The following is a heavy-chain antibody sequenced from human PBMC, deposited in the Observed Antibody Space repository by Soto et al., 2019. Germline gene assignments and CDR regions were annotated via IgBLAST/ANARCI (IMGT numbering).Heavy chain of an antibody. V-gene: IGHV2-26*01. D-gene: IGHD1-26*01. CDR2: IFSNVDK. Sequence: QVTLKESGPVLVKPTETLTLTCTVSGFSLSNARMGVSWIRQPPGKALEWLAHIFSNVDKSYSTSLKSRLNISKDTCKSQVDLTMNNMDPVDTATYYYARHGRGVEARPLDYCCQGTLVTVSS. J-gene: IGHJ4*02. CDR1: GFSLSNARMG. CDR3: ARHGRGVEARPLDY.